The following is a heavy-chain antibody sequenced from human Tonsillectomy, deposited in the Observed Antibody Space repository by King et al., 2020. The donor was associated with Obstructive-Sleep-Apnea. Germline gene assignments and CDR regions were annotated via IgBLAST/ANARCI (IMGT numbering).Heavy chain of an antibody. J-gene: IGHJ4*02. Sequence: VQLVESGGGLVQPGGSLRLSCAASGFTFSSYWMSWFRQAPGKGLEWVANIKQDGSEKYYVDSVKGRFTISKDNAKNSLYLQMNSLRADDTAVYYCARDAHSGQNVTPFDCWGQGTLVTVSS. V-gene: IGHV3-7*03. CDR2: IKQDGSEK. CDR1: GFTFSSYW. CDR3: ARDAHSGQNVTPFDC. D-gene: IGHD2/OR15-2a*01.